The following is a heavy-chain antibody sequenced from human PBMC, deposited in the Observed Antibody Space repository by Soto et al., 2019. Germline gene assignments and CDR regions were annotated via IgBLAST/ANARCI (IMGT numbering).Heavy chain of an antibody. CDR3: DRGRIVASIHDAFEI. V-gene: IGHV1-18*01. Sequence: QGQLLQSGDEVKKPGASVRVSCRASGYDFTSYGISWVRQAPGQGLEWVSWISAYNGKRDTAQKFQGRVTMTLDTYTDTAHMELGDLTSADTAVYYCDRGRIVASIHDAFEIWGQGTMVAVSS. D-gene: IGHD2-21*01. J-gene: IGHJ3*02. CDR1: GYDFTSYG. CDR2: ISAYNGKR.